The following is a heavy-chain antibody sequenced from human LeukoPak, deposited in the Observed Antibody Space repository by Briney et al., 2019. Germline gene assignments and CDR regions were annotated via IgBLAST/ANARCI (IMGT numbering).Heavy chain of an antibody. D-gene: IGHD6-6*01. CDR2: ISGNGGSI. V-gene: IGHV3-23*01. Sequence: PGGSLRLSCAASGFTFSSYAMSWVRQAPGKGLEWVSAISGNGGSIYYADSVKGRFTISRDNSKNTLYLQMNSLRAEDTAVYYCAKALLTYSSSSDYWGQGTLVTVSS. CDR3: AKALLTYSSSSDY. J-gene: IGHJ4*02. CDR1: GFTFSSYA.